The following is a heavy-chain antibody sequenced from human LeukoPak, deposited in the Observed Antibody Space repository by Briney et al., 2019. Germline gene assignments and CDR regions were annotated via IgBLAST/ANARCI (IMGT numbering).Heavy chain of an antibody. D-gene: IGHD5-12*01. V-gene: IGHV1-69*13. J-gene: IGHJ3*01. CDR1: GGTFNSHA. Sequence: ASVKVSCKGSGGTFNSHALSWVRQAPGEGLEWIGTIIPIFGTTNSAQKFQGRVTITADESTNTAYMDLSSLRSDDTAVYYCARALGVANNDPFDVWGQGTKVIV. CDR2: IIPIFGTT. CDR3: ARALGVANNDPFDV.